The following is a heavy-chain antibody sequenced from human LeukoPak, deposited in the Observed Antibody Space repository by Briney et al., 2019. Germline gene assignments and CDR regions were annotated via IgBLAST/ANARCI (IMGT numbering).Heavy chain of an antibody. J-gene: IGHJ4*02. CDR1: GFTFSGFW. D-gene: IGHD3-10*01. V-gene: IGHV3-7*03. CDR3: ARNYYGSGSYYTLDS. CDR2: INSDGSEG. Sequence: GGSLRLSCAVSGFTFSGFWMSWSRQAPGKGLEWVASINSDGSEGYYADVVKGRFTISRDNAKNSLYLQINSLRAEDTAVYYCARNYYGSGSYYTLDSWGPGTLVTVSS.